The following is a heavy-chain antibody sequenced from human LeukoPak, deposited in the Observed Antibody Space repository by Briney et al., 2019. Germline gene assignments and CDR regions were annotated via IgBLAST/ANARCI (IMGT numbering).Heavy chain of an antibody. V-gene: IGHV1-2*06. Sequence: ASVKVSCKASGYTFAGYYMHWVRQAPGQGLEWVGRINPNSGGTNYAQKFQGRVTMTRDTSISTAYMELSRLRSDDTAVYYCPRGTRGVVTARAYFDYWGQGTLVTVSS. CDR1: GYTFAGYY. D-gene: IGHD2-21*02. CDR3: PRGTRGVVTARAYFDY. J-gene: IGHJ4*02. CDR2: INPNSGGT.